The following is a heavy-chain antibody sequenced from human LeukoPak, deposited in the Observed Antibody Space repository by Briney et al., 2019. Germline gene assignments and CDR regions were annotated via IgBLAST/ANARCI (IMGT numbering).Heavy chain of an antibody. V-gene: IGHV3-33*01. CDR2: IWYDGSNK. D-gene: IGHD5-12*01. J-gene: IGHJ4*02. Sequence: GGSLRLSCAASGFTFSSYGMHWVRQAPGKGLEWVAVIWYDGSNKYYADSVKGRFTISRDNSKNTLYLQMNSLRAEDTAVYYCARDSVLGGYPHYYFDYWGQGTLVTVSS. CDR3: ARDSVLGGYPHYYFDY. CDR1: GFTFSSYG.